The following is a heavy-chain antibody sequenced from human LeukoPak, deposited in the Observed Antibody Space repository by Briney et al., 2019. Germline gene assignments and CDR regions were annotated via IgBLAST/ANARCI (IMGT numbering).Heavy chain of an antibody. V-gene: IGHV3-30-3*01. J-gene: IGHJ3*02. CDR3: AKSGSHNAFDT. D-gene: IGHD1-26*01. CDR1: GFNFNIYT. CDR2: ISFDGHNK. Sequence: GGSLRLSCAASGFNFNIYTLHWVRQVPGKGLEWVTIISFDGHNKYYADYVKGRFTISRDNSKNTLYLQMNSLRPEGTAVYYCAKSGSHNAFDTWGQGTMVTVSS.